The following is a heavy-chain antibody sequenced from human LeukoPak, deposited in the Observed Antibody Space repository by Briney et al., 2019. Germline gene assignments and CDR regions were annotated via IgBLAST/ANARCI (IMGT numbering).Heavy chain of an antibody. CDR3: ARDFHILTGYYLVDS. D-gene: IGHD3-9*01. CDR2: IYSSGNT. CDR1: GDSISPYY. J-gene: IGHJ4*02. V-gene: IGHV4-4*07. Sequence: SETLSLTCTVSGDSISPYYWSWIRQPAGKRLEWIGRIYSSGNTNYNPSLKSRVTMSVDTSKNQFSLKLSSVTAADTAVYYCARDFHILTGYYLVDSWGQGTLVTVSS.